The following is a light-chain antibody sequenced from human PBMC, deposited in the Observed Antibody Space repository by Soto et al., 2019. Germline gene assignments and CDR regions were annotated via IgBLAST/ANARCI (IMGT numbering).Light chain of an antibody. Sequence: QSVLTQPPSASGTPGQRVTTSCSGSISNIGGNTVNWYQQLPGTAPKLLMYTNNQRPSGVPDRFSGSKSGTSASLAISGLQSEDEADYYCAAWDDSLNGVVFGGGTKLTVL. CDR1: ISNIGGNT. CDR2: TNN. CDR3: AAWDDSLNGVV. V-gene: IGLV1-44*01. J-gene: IGLJ2*01.